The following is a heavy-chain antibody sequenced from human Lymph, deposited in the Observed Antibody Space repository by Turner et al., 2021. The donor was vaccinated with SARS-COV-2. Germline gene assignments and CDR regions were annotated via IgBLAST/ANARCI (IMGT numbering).Heavy chain of an antibody. V-gene: IGHV3-23*01. CDR2: ISSSGGST. CDR3: ANVGSYFFDY. D-gene: IGHD3-10*01. CDR1: GFTFSNSA. J-gene: IGHJ4*02. Sequence: EVQLLESGGGLVPPGGSLRLACAASGFTFSNSAMSWVRQAPGKGLEGVSVISSSGGSTYYAASVKGRFTISRDNSKNTLFLQMNSLRAGDTALYYCANVGSYFFDYWGQGTLVTVSS.